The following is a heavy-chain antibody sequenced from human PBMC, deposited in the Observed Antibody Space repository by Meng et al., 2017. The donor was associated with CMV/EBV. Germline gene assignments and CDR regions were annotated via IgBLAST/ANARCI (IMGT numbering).Heavy chain of an antibody. CDR2: IYYSGST. Sequence: SETLSLTCTVSGGSISSHYWSWIRQPPGKGLEWTGYIYYSGSTNYNPSLKSRVTISVDTSKNQFSLKLSSVTAADTAVYYCARGAPPTPRYGSGSYFNVPLYYYYGMDVWGQGTTVTVSS. CDR1: GGSISSHY. J-gene: IGHJ6*02. D-gene: IGHD3-10*01. CDR3: ARGAPPTPRYGSGSYFNVPLYYYYGMDV. V-gene: IGHV4-59*11.